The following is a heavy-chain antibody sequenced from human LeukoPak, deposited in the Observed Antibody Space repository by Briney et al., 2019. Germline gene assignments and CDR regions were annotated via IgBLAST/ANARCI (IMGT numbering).Heavy chain of an antibody. CDR3: ARDLEDIVVVPAAGGMDV. J-gene: IGHJ6*02. V-gene: IGHV4-59*01. Sequence: TSETLSLTCTVSGGSISSYYWSWIRQPPGKGLEWIGYIYYSGSTNYNPSLKSRVTISVDTSKNQFSLKLSSVTAADTAVYYCARDLEDIVVVPAAGGMDVWGQGTTVTVSS. D-gene: IGHD2-2*01. CDR2: IYYSGST. CDR1: GGSISSYY.